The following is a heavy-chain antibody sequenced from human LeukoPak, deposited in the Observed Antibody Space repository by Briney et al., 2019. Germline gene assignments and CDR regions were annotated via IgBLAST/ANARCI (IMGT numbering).Heavy chain of an antibody. CDR2: INWNGGST. J-gene: IGHJ4*02. V-gene: IGHV3-20*04. CDR3: AKSRGGSYLIMDY. Sequence: GGSLRLSCAASGFTFSSYEMNWVRQAPGKGLEWVSGINWNGGSTNYADSVEGRFTISRDNAKNSLYLQMNSLRAEDTALYYCAKSRGGSYLIMDYWGQGILVTVSS. D-gene: IGHD1-26*01. CDR1: GFTFSSYE.